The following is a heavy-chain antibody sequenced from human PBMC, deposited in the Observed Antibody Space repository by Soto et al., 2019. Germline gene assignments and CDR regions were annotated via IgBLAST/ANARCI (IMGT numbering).Heavy chain of an antibody. CDR2: IYWGDDK. J-gene: IGHJ4*02. CDR1: GLSLTTRPAG. D-gene: IGHD3-22*01. Sequence: QITLTESGPTRVKPTQTLTLTCTFSGLSLTTRPAGVGWVRQPPGKAPEWLGFIYWGDDKRYSPSLKSRLTITKDTSRNQVVLTMTNMDPVDTATYYCAHRRDYSGSWNEGTFDYWGQGTPVTVSS. V-gene: IGHV2-5*02. CDR3: AHRRDYSGSWNEGTFDY.